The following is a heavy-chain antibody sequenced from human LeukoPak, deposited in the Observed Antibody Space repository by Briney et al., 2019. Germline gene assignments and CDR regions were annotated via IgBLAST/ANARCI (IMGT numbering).Heavy chain of an antibody. V-gene: IGHV3-23*01. J-gene: IGHJ3*01. CDR2: ISGSDETT. Sequence: PGRSLRLSCAASGFTFNNVGMSWVRQAPGKGLEWVSSISGSDETTYYADSVKGRFTISRDNSKNTLYLHMNSLRAEDAAVYYCANNRYSSRWRGAFDVWGQGTMVTVSS. CDR1: GFTFNNVG. D-gene: IGHD6-13*01. CDR3: ANNRYSSRWRGAFDV.